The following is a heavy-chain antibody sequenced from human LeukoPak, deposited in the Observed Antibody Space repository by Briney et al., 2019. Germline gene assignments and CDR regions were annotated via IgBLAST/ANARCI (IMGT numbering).Heavy chain of an antibody. V-gene: IGHV4-39*07. J-gene: IGHJ3*02. D-gene: IGHD3-3*01. CDR3: ARGGSHYDFWSGYSPDAFDI. CDR1: GGSISSSSYY. CDR2: IYYSGST. Sequence: KPSETLSLTCTVSGGSISSSSYYWGWIRQSPGKGLEWIGSIYYSGSTYYNPSLKSRVTISVDTSKNQFSLKLSSVTAADTAVYYCARGGSHYDFWSGYSPDAFDIWGQGTVVTVSS.